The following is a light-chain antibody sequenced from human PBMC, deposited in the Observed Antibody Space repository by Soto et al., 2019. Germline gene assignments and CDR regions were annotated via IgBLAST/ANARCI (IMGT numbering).Light chain of an antibody. Sequence: QSVLTQPPSVSGATGQRVTISCTGSSSNIGAGYDVHWYQQLPGTAPKLLIYGNSNRPSGVPDRFSGSKSGTSASLAITGLQAEDEADYYCQSYDRSMSCWVFGGGTKLTGL. CDR1: SSNIGAGYD. CDR2: GNS. J-gene: IGLJ3*02. CDR3: QSYDRSMSCWV. V-gene: IGLV1-40*01.